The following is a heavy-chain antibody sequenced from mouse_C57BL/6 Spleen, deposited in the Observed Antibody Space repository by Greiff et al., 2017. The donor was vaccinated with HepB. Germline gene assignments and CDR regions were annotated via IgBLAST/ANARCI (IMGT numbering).Heavy chain of an antibody. D-gene: IGHD4-1*01. Sequence: EVQLQESGPELVKPGASVKISCKASGYSFTGYYMNWVKQSPEKSLEWIGEINPSTGGTTYNQKFKAKATLTVDKSSSTAYMQLKSLTSEDSAVYYCARSLGLSRYFDYWGQGTTLTVSS. J-gene: IGHJ2*01. V-gene: IGHV1-42*01. CDR3: ARSLGLSRYFDY. CDR2: INPSTGGT. CDR1: GYSFTGYY.